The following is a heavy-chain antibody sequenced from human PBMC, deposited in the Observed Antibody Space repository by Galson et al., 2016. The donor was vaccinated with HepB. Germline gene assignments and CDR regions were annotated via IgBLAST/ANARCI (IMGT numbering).Heavy chain of an antibody. CDR3: AGGGFWSDLPLDY. J-gene: IGHJ4*02. V-gene: IGHV4-30-2*01. CDR1: GDSINSDDYS. Sequence: TLSLTCGVSGDSINSDDYSWNWIRQPPGGGLEWIGHISRGGETYYNPSLRSRVTMSIDRSKNHFSLNLTSVTAADTAVYYCAGGGFWSDLPLDYWGLGTLVTVSS. CDR2: ISRGGET. D-gene: IGHD3-3*01.